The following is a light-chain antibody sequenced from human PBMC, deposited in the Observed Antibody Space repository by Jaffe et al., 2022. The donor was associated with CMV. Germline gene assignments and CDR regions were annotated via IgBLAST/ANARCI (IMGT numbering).Light chain of an antibody. CDR1: QPIASW. Sequence: DIQMTQSPSSVSASVGDRVTISCRASQPIASWLAWYQQKPGKAPTLLIYRASRLQSGVPSRFSGSGSGTDFTLTISNLQPEDFATYFCQRTSDYPFTFGPGTKVDIK. CDR3: QRTSDYPFT. J-gene: IGKJ3*01. V-gene: IGKV1-12*01. CDR2: RAS.